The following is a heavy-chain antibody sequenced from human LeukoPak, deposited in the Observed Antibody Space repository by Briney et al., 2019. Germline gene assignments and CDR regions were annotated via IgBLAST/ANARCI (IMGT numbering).Heavy chain of an antibody. CDR1: GFTFDDYA. CDR2: ISWSSARI. CDR3: AKDAGYYYDSGARFDY. D-gene: IGHD3-22*01. J-gene: IGHJ4*02. V-gene: IGHV3-9*01. Sequence: GGSLRLSCAASGFTFDDYAMHWVRQAPGKGLEWVSGISWSSARIGYADSVKGRFTISRDNAKNSLYLQMNSLRAEDTALYYCAKDAGYYYDSGARFDYWGQGTLVTVSS.